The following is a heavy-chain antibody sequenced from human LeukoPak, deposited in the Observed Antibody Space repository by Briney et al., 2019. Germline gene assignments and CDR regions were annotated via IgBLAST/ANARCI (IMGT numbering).Heavy chain of an antibody. Sequence: ASVKVSCKASGYTFTSYDINWVRQATGQGLEWMGWMNPNSGNTGYAQKFQGRVTMTRNTSISTAYMELSSLRSEDTAVYYCARCYDILTGYYTYGMDVWGQGTTVTVSS. CDR3: ARCYDILTGYYTYGMDV. D-gene: IGHD3-9*01. V-gene: IGHV1-8*01. CDR2: MNPNSGNT. J-gene: IGHJ6*02. CDR1: GYTFTSYD.